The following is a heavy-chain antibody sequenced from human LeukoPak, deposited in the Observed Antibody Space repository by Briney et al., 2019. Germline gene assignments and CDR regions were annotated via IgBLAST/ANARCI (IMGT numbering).Heavy chain of an antibody. CDR3: ARGEGCSSTRCYYYYYMDV. CDR2: INPDSGGT. D-gene: IGHD2-2*01. V-gene: IGHV1-2*02. Sequence: ASVKVSCKASGYTFTGYYMHWVRQAPGQGLEWMGWINPDSGGTNYAQKFQGRVTMTRDTSINTAYMELNRLRSDDTAVYYCARGEGCSSTRCYYYYYMDVWGKGTTVTVSS. CDR1: GYTFTGYY. J-gene: IGHJ6*03.